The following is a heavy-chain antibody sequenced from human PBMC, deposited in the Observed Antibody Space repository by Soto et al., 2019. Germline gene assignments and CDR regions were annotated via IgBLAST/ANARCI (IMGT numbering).Heavy chain of an antibody. D-gene: IGHD1-26*01. Sequence: QVQLVQSGAEVKKSGASVKVSCKASGYTFTGYYIHWVRQAPGQGLEWLGEIRPNRGVTKYAQKFQGRVTMTSDPPSSTVSLELSNLSPDDTAVYYCGRGRSGELVVFYWGQGTLVTVYS. CDR1: GYTFTGYY. J-gene: IGHJ4*02. V-gene: IGHV1-2*02. CDR3: GRGRSGELVVFY. CDR2: IRPNRGVT.